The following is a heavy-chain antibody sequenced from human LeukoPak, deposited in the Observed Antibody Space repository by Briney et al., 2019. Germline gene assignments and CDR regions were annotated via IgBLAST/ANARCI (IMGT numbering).Heavy chain of an antibody. Sequence: GTSVKVSCKASGFTFTSSAMQWVRQARGQRREWIGWIVVGSGNTNYAQKFQERVTITRDMSTSTAYMELSSLRSEDTAVYYCAARTGDRYYYYYMDVWGKGTTVTVSS. V-gene: IGHV1-58*02. CDR3: AARTGDRYYYYYMDV. CDR2: IVVGSGNT. J-gene: IGHJ6*03. CDR1: GFTFTSSA. D-gene: IGHD7-27*01.